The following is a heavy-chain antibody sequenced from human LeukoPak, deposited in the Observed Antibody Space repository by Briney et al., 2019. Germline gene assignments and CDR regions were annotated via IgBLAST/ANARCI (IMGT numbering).Heavy chain of an antibody. D-gene: IGHD3-22*01. CDR3: ARGGGSGYYLSYYMDV. CDR1: GFTFSSYW. CDR2: INGDGRNI. J-gene: IGHJ6*03. Sequence: PGGSLRLSCVASGFTFSSYWMHWVRHDPRKGLVWVSRINGDGRNINYADSVRGRFTISRDNSKNRLYLQMNSLRAEDTAVYYCARGGGSGYYLSYYMDVWGKGTTVTVSS. V-gene: IGHV3-74*01.